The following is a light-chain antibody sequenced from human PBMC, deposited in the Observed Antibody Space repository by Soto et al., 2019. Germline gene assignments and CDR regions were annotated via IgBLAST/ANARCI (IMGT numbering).Light chain of an antibody. J-gene: IGLJ1*01. CDR2: RNN. CDR3: AAWDDSLSGYV. CDR1: SSNIGNHY. Sequence: QSVLTQPPSASGTPGQRVTISCSGSSSNIGNHYVYWYQHLPGTAPKLLIYRNNQRPSGVPDRFSGSHSCTSGSLAISGHWSEDEVDHYCAAWDDSLSGYVFGSGTKLTVL. V-gene: IGLV1-47*03.